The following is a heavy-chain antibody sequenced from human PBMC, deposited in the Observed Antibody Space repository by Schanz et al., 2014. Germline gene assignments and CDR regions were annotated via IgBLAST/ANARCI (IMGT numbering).Heavy chain of an antibody. CDR3: AGATYSSSWYGGSEYFQH. J-gene: IGHJ1*01. Sequence: QVPLVQSGAEVKNPGASVKVSCKASGYTFINSDINWVRQAAGQGLEWMGWMNPKSGNTGYAQKFQGRVTMSRTTSISTAYMELSRLRPDDTAVYYCAGATYSSSWYGGSEYFQHWGQGTLVTVSS. CDR1: GYTFINSD. V-gene: IGHV1-8*02. D-gene: IGHD6-13*01. CDR2: MNPKSGNT.